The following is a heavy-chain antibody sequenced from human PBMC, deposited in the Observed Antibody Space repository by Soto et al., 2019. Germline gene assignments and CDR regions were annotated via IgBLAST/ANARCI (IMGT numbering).Heavy chain of an antibody. J-gene: IGHJ4*02. CDR3: ARDSYDGTDY. CDR1: GFGFTRSY. Sequence: GGSLRLSCVGSGFGFTRSYMAWVRRTPGEGLEWLANINPDGNDRYYVDSIKGRFTISRDNAKSSLYLQMNNLRAEDTALYYCARDSYDGTDYWGQGTLVTVSS. D-gene: IGHD3-10*01. V-gene: IGHV3-7*05. CDR2: INPDGNDR.